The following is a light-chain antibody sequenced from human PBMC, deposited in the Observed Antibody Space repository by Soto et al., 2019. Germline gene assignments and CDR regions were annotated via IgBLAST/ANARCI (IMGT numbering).Light chain of an antibody. V-gene: IGKV1-39*02. Sequence: DIQMTQSPSFLSASAGDRVTIFCRASQSISTFLHWYQQKPGKAPRLLIYAASKLESGVPSRFGGSGSGTDFTLTISSLQPEDFADYYCQQYNNWPPITFGQGTRLEIK. CDR3: QQYNNWPPIT. CDR1: QSISTF. J-gene: IGKJ5*01. CDR2: AAS.